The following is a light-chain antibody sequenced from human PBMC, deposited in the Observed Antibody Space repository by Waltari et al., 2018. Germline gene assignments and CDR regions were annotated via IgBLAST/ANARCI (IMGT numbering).Light chain of an antibody. Sequence: IVLTQSPAILSLSPGESATLSCRASQSVGPYLAWYQHKRGQAPRLLIYDASNRATGIPARFSGSGSGTDFTLTISSLEPEDFAIYYCHQRNTWPLLTFGGGTKVEIK. V-gene: IGKV3-11*01. J-gene: IGKJ4*01. CDR2: DAS. CDR1: QSVGPY. CDR3: HQRNTWPLLT.